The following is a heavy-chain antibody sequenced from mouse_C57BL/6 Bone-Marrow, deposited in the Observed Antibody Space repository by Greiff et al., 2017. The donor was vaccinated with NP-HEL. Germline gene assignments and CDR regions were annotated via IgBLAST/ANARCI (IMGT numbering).Heavy chain of an antibody. D-gene: IGHD1-1*01. CDR2: IDPENGDT. V-gene: IGHV14-4*01. CDR3: TPIVYYGSSYGYFDV. J-gene: IGHJ1*03. CDR1: GFNIKDDY. Sequence: VQLQQSGAELVRPGASVKLSCTASGFNIKDDYMHWVKQRPEQGLEWIGWIDPENGDTEYASKFQGKATITADTSSNTAYLQLSSLTSEDTAVYYCTPIVYYGSSYGYFDVWGTGTTVTDSS.